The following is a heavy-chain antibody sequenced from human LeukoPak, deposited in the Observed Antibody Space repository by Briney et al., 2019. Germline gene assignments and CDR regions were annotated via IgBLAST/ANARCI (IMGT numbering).Heavy chain of an antibody. V-gene: IGHV4-39*01. D-gene: IGHD3-10*01. CDR1: GGSISSSSYY. CDR3: ARHGSGSYYWNYYYYGMDV. J-gene: IGHJ6*02. CDR2: IYCSGST. Sequence: SETLSLTCTVSGGSISSSSYYWGWIRQPPGKGLEWIGSIYCSGSTYYNPSLKSRVTISVDTSKNQFSLKLSSVTAADTAVYYCARHGSGSYYWNYYYYGMDVWGQGTTVTVSS.